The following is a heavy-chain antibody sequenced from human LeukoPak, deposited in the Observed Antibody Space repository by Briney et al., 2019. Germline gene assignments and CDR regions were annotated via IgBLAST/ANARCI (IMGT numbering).Heavy chain of an antibody. V-gene: IGHV1-2*02. Sequence: AASVKVSCKASGYSFTAYYMHWVRQAPGQGLEWMGWINGNSGDTYRAQNFQGRVTMTRDTSISTAYMELSRLTSDDTAVYYCARDGILGAELSVAFDIWGQGTMVTVSS. CDR1: GYSFTAYY. J-gene: IGHJ3*02. D-gene: IGHD1-26*01. CDR2: INGNSGDT. CDR3: ARDGILGAELSVAFDI.